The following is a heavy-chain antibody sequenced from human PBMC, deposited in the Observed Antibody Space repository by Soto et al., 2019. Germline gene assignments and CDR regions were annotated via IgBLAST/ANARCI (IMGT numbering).Heavy chain of an antibody. D-gene: IGHD3-9*01. CDR1: GFTFSDYD. CDR3: ARAYYDILTGSGDGMDV. V-gene: IGHV3-13*04. CDR2: IGTAGDT. J-gene: IGHJ6*02. Sequence: PGGSLRLSCAASGFTFSDYDMHWVRQATGKGLEWVSAIGTAGDTYYPGSVKGRFTISRENAKNSLYLQMNSLRAGDTAVYYCARAYYDILTGSGDGMDVWGQGTTVTVSS.